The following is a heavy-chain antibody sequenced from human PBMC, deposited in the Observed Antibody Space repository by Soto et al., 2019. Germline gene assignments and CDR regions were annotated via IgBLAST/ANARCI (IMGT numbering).Heavy chain of an antibody. Sequence: SETLSLTCTVSGGSISSGGYYWSWIRQHPGKGLEWIGYIYYSGSTYYNPSLKSRVTISVDTSKNQFSLKLSSVTAADTAVYYCARRGSSRQIYHYGMDVWGQGTTVTVSS. D-gene: IGHD6-13*01. CDR3: ARRGSSRQIYHYGMDV. J-gene: IGHJ6*02. CDR2: IYYSGST. CDR1: GGSISSGGYY. V-gene: IGHV4-31*03.